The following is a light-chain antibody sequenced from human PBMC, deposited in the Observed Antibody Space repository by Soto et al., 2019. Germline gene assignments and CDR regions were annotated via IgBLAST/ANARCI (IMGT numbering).Light chain of an antibody. CDR1: SSNIRAGYD. Sequence: QSALTQPPSVSGAPGQRVTISCTGRSSNIRAGYDVHWYQQLPGTAPKLLIYGNSNRPSGVPDRFSGSKSGTSASLAITGLQAEDEADYYCQSYDSSLSGHVVFGGGTKLTVL. CDR2: GNS. CDR3: QSYDSSLSGHVV. J-gene: IGLJ2*01. V-gene: IGLV1-40*01.